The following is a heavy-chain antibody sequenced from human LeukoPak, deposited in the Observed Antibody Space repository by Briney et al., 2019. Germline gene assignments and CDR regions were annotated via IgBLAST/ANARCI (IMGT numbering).Heavy chain of an antibody. Sequence: GGSLRLSCAASGFTFTSYAMSWVRQAPGKGLEWVSYISSSSSTIYYADSAKGRFTISRDNAKNSLYLQMNSLRADDTAVYYCARDWGSEGSTTVTNFDYWGQGTLVTVSS. D-gene: IGHD4-17*01. J-gene: IGHJ4*02. CDR2: ISSSSSTI. CDR1: GFTFTSYA. CDR3: ARDWGSEGSTTVTNFDY. V-gene: IGHV3-48*01.